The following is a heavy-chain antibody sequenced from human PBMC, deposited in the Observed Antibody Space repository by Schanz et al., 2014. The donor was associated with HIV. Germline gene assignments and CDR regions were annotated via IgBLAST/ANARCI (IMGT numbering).Heavy chain of an antibody. J-gene: IGHJ6*02. CDR2: IYSGGNT. CDR1: GFTFSVYA. Sequence: EVHLVESGGDLVQPGGSLRLSCAASGFTFSVYAMNWVRQAPGKGLEWVSVIYSGGNTYYADSVKGRFTISRDNSKNMLYLQMNSLRAEDTAVYYCASRTYYYASERYFLGDGMDVWGQGTTVTVSS. CDR3: ASRTYYYASERYFLGDGMDV. V-gene: IGHV3-66*01. D-gene: IGHD3-10*01.